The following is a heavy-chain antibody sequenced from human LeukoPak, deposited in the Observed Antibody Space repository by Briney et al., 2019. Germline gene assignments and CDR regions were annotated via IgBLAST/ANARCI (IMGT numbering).Heavy chain of an antibody. J-gene: IGHJ4*02. CDR2: FDPEDGET. CDR1: GYTLTELS. CDR3: ATDRHYYDSSGCYPYAG. V-gene: IGHV1-24*01. Sequence: ASVKVSCKVSGYTLTELSMHWVRQAPGKGLEWMGGFDPEDGETIYAQKFQGRVTMTEDTSTDTAYMELSSLRSEDTAVYYCATDRHYYDSSGCYPYAGWGQGTLVTVSS. D-gene: IGHD3-22*01.